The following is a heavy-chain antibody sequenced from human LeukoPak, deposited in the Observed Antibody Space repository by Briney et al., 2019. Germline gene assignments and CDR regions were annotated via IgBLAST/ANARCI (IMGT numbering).Heavy chain of an antibody. D-gene: IGHD3-10*01. V-gene: IGHV3-15*01. CDR3: TTDTYYPHAYDI. CDR2: IKSKTDGGTT. Sequence: PGGSLRLSCAASGFTFSNAWMSWVRQAPGKGLEWVGRIKSKTDGGTTDYAAPVKGRFTISRDDSKNTLYLQMNSLKTDDTAVYYCTTDTYYPHAYDIWGEGTMVTVSA. CDR1: GFTFSNAW. J-gene: IGHJ3*02.